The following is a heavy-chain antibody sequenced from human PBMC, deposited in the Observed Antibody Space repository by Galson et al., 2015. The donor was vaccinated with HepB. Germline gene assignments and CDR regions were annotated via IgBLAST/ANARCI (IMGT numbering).Heavy chain of an antibody. CDR1: GFTFSTYA. J-gene: IGHJ4*02. V-gene: IGHV3-23*01. CDR2: ISSSGGIT. CDR3: AKRGIGGSGSYFVFDY. D-gene: IGHD3-10*01. Sequence: SLRLSCAASGFTFSTYAMSWVRQAPGKGLEWVSGISSSGGITYYADSVKGRFTISRDNSKNTLYLQMNSLTAEDTAVYYCAKRGIGGSGSYFVFDYWGQGTLVTVSS.